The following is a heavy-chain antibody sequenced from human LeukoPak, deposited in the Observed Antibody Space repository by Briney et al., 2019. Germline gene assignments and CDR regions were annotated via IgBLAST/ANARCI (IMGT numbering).Heavy chain of an antibody. D-gene: IGHD5-12*01. CDR2: IIANSGVI. Sequence: GGSLRLSCAASGFTFSTYAMNWVRQAPGKGLEWVSLIIANSGVINYADSVKGRFTISRDNSKNTLYLQMNSLRAEDTATYFCVKDRKPDSRYNFDYWGRGTLVTVSS. CDR3: VKDRKPDSRYNFDY. J-gene: IGHJ4*02. V-gene: IGHV3-23*01. CDR1: GFTFSTYA.